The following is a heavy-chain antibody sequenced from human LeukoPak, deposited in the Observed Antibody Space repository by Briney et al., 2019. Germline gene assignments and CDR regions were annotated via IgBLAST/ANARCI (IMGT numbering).Heavy chain of an antibody. CDR1: GGSISSAGYY. Sequence: PSETLSLTCTVSGGSISSAGYYWSWIRQHPGKGLEWIGYIYYSGSTYYNPSLKSRVIISVDTSKNQFSLKLSSATAADTAVYYCGRAQQGAAGGRYYYHGVDVWGQGTTVTVSS. CDR2: IYYSGST. CDR3: GRAQQGAAGGRYYYHGVDV. D-gene: IGHD6-13*01. J-gene: IGHJ6*02. V-gene: IGHV4-31*03.